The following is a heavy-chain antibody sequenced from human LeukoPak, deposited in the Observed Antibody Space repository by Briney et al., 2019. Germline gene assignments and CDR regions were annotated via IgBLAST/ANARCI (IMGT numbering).Heavy chain of an antibody. V-gene: IGHV3-23*01. D-gene: IGHD1/OR15-1a*01. CDR1: GFTFSTYA. CDR2: ISANGGST. CDR3: AKNKIH. J-gene: IGHJ4*02. Sequence: GGSLRLSCAASGFTFSTYAMSWVRQAPGKGLEWVSAISANGGSTFYADSVKGRFTVSRDSSKDTLYLQMNSLRAEDTAVYYCAKNKIHWGQGTLVTVSS.